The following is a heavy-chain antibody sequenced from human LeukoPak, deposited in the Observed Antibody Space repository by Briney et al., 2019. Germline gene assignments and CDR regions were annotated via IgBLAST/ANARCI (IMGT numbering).Heavy chain of an antibody. V-gene: IGHV1-18*01. CDR1: GYTFTSYG. CDR2: MSAYNGNT. D-gene: IGHD4-17*01. CDR3: ARDVGSRRHYGDRPFDY. Sequence: ASVTVSCKASGYTFTSYGSSWVRQAPGQGVEGMGWMSAYNGNTNYAQKLPGRVTMTTATSTSTAYMELRSLRSDDTAVYYCARDVGSRRHYGDRPFDYWGQGTLVTVSS. J-gene: IGHJ4*02.